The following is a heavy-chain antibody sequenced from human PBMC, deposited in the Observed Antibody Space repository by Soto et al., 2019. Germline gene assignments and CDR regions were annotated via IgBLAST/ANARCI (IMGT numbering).Heavy chain of an antibody. Sequence: SETLSLTCTVSGGSISSYYWSWIRQPPGKGLEWIGYIYYSGSTNYNPSLKSRVTISVDTSKNQFSLKLSSVTAADTAVYYCARHIRYSSGPGYFDYWGQGTLVTVSS. CDR3: ARHIRYSSGPGYFDY. V-gene: IGHV4-59*08. J-gene: IGHJ4*02. CDR2: IYYSGST. CDR1: GGSISSYY. D-gene: IGHD6-19*01.